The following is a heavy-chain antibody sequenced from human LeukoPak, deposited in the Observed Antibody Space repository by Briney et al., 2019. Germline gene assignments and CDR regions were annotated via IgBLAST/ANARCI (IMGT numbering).Heavy chain of an antibody. J-gene: IGHJ3*02. CDR1: GFTFSSYS. V-gene: IGHV3-7*01. CDR2: IKEDGSEK. D-gene: IGHD1-20*01. Sequence: PGGSLRLSCAASGFTFSSYSINWVLQAPGKGLEWMANIKEDGSEKYYVDSVKGRFTISRDNAKNSLYLQMNSLRAEDTAVYYCARDEYNWNVDAFDIWGQGTVVTVSS. CDR3: ARDEYNWNVDAFDI.